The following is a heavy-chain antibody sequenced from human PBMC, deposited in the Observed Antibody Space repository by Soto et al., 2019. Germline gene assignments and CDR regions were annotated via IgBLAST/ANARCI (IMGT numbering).Heavy chain of an antibody. CDR1: GASINNFAYY. D-gene: IGHD3-10*01. J-gene: IGHJ5*01. Sequence: LALTCSVSGASINNFAYYWGWIRQPPGKGLEWIGTVYYNENTYYNPSLKSRVAISVDTAKNQFSLNLRSVTAADTAIYFCARRERYYGSPGWFDPWGQGTLVTVSS. CDR2: VYYNENT. V-gene: IGHV4-39*01. CDR3: ARRERYYGSPGWFDP.